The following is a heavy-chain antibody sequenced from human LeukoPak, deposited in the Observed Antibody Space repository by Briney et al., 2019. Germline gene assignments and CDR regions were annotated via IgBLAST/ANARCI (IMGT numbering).Heavy chain of an antibody. Sequence: GGSLRLSCAASGFTFSSYEMNWVRQAPGKGLEWVSYISSSGSTIYYADSVKGRFTISRDNAKNSLYLQMNSLRAEDTAVYHCARTHDYGGKMGAAFDIWGQGTMVTVSS. D-gene: IGHD4-23*01. CDR3: ARTHDYGGKMGAAFDI. V-gene: IGHV3-48*03. J-gene: IGHJ3*02. CDR1: GFTFSSYE. CDR2: ISSSGSTI.